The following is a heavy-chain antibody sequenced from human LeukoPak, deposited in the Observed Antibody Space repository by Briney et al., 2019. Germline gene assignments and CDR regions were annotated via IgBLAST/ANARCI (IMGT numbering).Heavy chain of an antibody. CDR3: ARDESVFDI. CDR1: DYTFTNHD. D-gene: IGHD5/OR15-5a*01. V-gene: IGHV1-18*01. Sequence: ASVKVSCKASDYTFTNHDISWVRQAPGQGLEWVGWISGYNGKTDYAQKFQGRVTMTTDTSTNTAYMELRSLRSDDTAMYYCARDESVFDIWGPGTLVTVSS. J-gene: IGHJ3*02. CDR2: ISGYNGKT.